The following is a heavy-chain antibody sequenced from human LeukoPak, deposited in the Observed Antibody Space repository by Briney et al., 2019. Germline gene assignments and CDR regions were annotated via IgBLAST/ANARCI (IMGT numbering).Heavy chain of an antibody. CDR1: GGSISSNSYY. D-gene: IGHD3-10*01. CDR3: ARDKYYYGSGSYVHFDY. Sequence: SETLSLTCAVSGGSISSNSYYWGWIRQPPGKGLEWIGSIYYSGSTYYNPSLKSRVAISVDTSKNQFSLKLSSVTAADTAVYYCARDKYYYGSGSYVHFDYWGQGTLVTVSS. CDR2: IYYSGST. V-gene: IGHV4-39*07. J-gene: IGHJ4*02.